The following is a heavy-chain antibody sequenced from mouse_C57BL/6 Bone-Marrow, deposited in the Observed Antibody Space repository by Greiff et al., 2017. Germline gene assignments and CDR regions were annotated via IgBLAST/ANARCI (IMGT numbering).Heavy chain of an antibody. J-gene: IGHJ3*01. Sequence: QVHVKQSGAELVKPGASVKISCKASGYAFSSYWMNWVKQRPGKGLEWIGQIYPGDGDTNYNGKFKGKATLTADKSSSTAYMQLNSLTSEDSAVYFCAIGNYLAYWGQGTLVTVSA. CDR1: GYAFSSYW. CDR3: AIGNYLAY. V-gene: IGHV1-80*01. CDR2: IYPGDGDT. D-gene: IGHD2-1*01.